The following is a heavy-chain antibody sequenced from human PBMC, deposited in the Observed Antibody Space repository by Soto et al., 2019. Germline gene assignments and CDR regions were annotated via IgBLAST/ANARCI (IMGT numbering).Heavy chain of an antibody. CDR1: GFAISSNY. D-gene: IGHD2-2*01. J-gene: IGHJ3*02. CDR2: LYRAGSK. Sequence: EVQLVESGGGLIQPGGSLRLSCTASGFAISSNYMTWVLQAPGPGLEWVSLLYRAGSKYYADSVKGRFTISRDSSKNTLFLQMASLRAEDTAVYCCARRKVPAAVRWDGAFDIWGAGTTVSFSS. V-gene: IGHV3-53*01. CDR3: ARRKVPAAVRWDGAFDI.